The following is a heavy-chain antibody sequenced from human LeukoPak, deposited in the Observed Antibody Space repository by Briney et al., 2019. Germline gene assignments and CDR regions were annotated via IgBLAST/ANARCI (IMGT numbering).Heavy chain of an antibody. CDR2: ISSSGSTI. Sequence: GGSLRLSCAATGFIFSDYYMSWIRQAPGKGLEWVSYISSSGSTIYYADSVKGRFTISRDNAKNSLYLQMNSPRAEDTAVYYCARVTNWNDLDVWGQGTTVTVSS. D-gene: IGHD1-20*01. V-gene: IGHV3-11*01. CDR3: ARVTNWNDLDV. J-gene: IGHJ6*02. CDR1: GFIFSDYY.